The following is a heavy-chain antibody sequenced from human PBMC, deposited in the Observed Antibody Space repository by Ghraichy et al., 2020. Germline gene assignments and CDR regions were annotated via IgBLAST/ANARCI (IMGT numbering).Heavy chain of an antibody. Sequence: GGSLRLSCAASGFTFSNYAMSWVRQVPGKGLEWVSSISDSGSSTFHADSVQGRFTISRDNSKNTLYLQMNSLRAEDTAIYYCAKQPSWCSSASCISNWFDPWGQGTLVTVSS. D-gene: IGHD2-2*01. V-gene: IGHV3-23*01. CDR2: ISDSGSST. CDR3: AKQPSWCSSASCISNWFDP. CDR1: GFTFSNYA. J-gene: IGHJ5*02.